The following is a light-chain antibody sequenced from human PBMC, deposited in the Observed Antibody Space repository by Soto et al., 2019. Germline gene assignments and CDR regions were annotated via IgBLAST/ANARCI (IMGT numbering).Light chain of an antibody. V-gene: IGKV3-20*01. CDR1: QTVSSRY. CDR2: GAS. CDR3: QQYGRSPPFT. J-gene: IGKJ2*01. Sequence: EIVLTQSPGTLSLSPGERATLSCRASQTVSSRYLAWYQQKPGQAPRLLMYGASNRDTGIPDRFSGSGSGTDFTLTISRLEPEDFAVYFCQQYGRSPPFTFGQGTKVEIK.